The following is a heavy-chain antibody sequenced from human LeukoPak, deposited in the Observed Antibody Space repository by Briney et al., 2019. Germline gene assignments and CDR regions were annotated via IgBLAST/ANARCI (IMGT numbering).Heavy chain of an antibody. CDR2: IYRSGTT. D-gene: IGHD2-21*02. J-gene: IGHJ4*02. V-gene: IGHV4-4*02. Sequence: PSETLSLTCAVSGGSISSTNWWSWVRQPPGKGLEWIGEIYRSGTTNYKPSLKSRVTISVDTSKNQFSLKLSSVTAADTAVYYCAREPIVVVTGFDYWGQGTLVPVSS. CDR3: AREPIVVVTGFDY. CDR1: GGSISSTNW.